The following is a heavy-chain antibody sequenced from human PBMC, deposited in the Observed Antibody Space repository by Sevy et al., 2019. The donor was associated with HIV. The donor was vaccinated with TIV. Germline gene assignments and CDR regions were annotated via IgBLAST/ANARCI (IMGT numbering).Heavy chain of an antibody. CDR3: ARDYAIAASGTPSAFDI. D-gene: IGHD6-25*01. V-gene: IGHV1-69*06. Sequence: ASVKVSCKLSGGSISSYLVTWVRQAPGQGLEWMGGIIPIIGSPNYAQRFQGRLTITADTSTKTAYMDLSSLSSEDTAVYYCARDYAIAASGTPSAFDIWGQGTMVTVSS. CDR2: IIPIIGSP. CDR1: GGSISSYL. J-gene: IGHJ3*02.